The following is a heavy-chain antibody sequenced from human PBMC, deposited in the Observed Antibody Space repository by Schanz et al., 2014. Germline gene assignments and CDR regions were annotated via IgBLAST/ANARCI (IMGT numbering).Heavy chain of an antibody. CDR3: AKDLISGWSGFDY. CDR2: LTGSGGGT. Sequence: EVQLLESGGGLVQPGGSLRLSCAASGFSFRKSAMSWVRQAPGKGPEWVSSLTGSGGGTYYADSVKGRFTISRDNSKNTLYLLMNSLRAEDTAVYYCAKDLISGWSGFDYWGQGTLVTVSS. J-gene: IGHJ4*02. V-gene: IGHV3-23*01. D-gene: IGHD6-19*01. CDR1: GFSFRKSA.